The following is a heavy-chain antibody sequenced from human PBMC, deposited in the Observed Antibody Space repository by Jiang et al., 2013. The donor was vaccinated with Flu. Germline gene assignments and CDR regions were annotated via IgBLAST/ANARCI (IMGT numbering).Heavy chain of an antibody. J-gene: IGHJ4*02. CDR2: IYYTGIT. Sequence: GLEWIGYIYYTGITNYNPSLKSRVRVSGDPSKNYFSLTLRSVTAADTAVYYCARGEGAKGFDSWGLGTLVTVSS. V-gene: IGHV4-61*03. CDR3: ARGEGAKGFDS. D-gene: IGHD1-26*01.